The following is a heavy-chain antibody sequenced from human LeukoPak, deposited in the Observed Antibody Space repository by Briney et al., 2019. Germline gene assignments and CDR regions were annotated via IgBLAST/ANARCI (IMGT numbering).Heavy chain of an antibody. CDR3: ARDLGSSWYFRY. D-gene: IGHD6-13*01. J-gene: IGHJ4*02. CDR1: GLTFRNYA. Sequence: GGSLRLSCAASGLTFRNYAMSWVRQAPGEGLEWVSGFDNDGTTTYYADSVKGRFSVSRDNSKNTLYLQMNSLRAEDTAVYYCARDLGSSWYFRYWGQGTLVTVSS. CDR2: FDNDGTTT. V-gene: IGHV3-23*03.